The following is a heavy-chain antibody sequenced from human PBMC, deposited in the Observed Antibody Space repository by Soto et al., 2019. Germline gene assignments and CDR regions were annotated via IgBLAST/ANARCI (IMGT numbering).Heavy chain of an antibody. D-gene: IGHD5-12*01. V-gene: IGHV4-59*01. J-gene: IGHJ5*02. CDR2: IYYSGST. CDR3: ARTIVATIEAIAWFDP. Sequence: KPSETLSLTCTVSGGSISSYYWSWIRQHPGKGLEWIGYIYYSGSTNYNPSLKSRVTISVDTSKNQFSLKLSSVTAADTAVYYCARTIVATIEAIAWFDPWGQGTLVTVSS. CDR1: GGSISSYY.